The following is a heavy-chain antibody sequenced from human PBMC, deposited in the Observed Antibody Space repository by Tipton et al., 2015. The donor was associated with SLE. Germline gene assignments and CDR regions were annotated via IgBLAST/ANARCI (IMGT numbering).Heavy chain of an antibody. CDR2: ISYDGSNK. D-gene: IGHD5-18*01. CDR1: GFTFSSYA. V-gene: IGHV3-30-3*01. CDR3: AREAGYGGYYYYGMDV. J-gene: IGHJ6*02. Sequence: SLRLSCAASGFTFSSYAMHWVRQAPGKGLEWVAVISYDGSNKYYADSVKGRFTISRDNSKNTLYLQMNSLRAEDTAVYYCAREAGYGGYYYYGMDVWGQGTTVTVSS.